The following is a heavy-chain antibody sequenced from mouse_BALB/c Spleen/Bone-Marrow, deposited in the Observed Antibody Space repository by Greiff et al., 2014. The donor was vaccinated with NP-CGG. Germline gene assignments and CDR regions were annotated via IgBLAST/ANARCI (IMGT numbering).Heavy chain of an antibody. Sequence: VKLMESGAELVRPGSSVKISCKSSGYSFSNYWMNWMKQRPGQGLEWIGQIYPGDGDTNYNGKFKGKATLTADKSSSTAYMQLSSLASEYSAVYFCASRGDYSYAMDYWGQGTSVTVSS. CDR2: IYPGDGDT. J-gene: IGHJ4*01. CDR3: ASRGDYSYAMDY. D-gene: IGHD1-1*01. V-gene: IGHV1-80*01. CDR1: GYSFSNYW.